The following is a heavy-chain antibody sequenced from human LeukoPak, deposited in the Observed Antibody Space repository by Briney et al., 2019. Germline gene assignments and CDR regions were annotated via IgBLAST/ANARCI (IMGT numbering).Heavy chain of an antibody. D-gene: IGHD1-14*01. Sequence: RPGGSLRLSCAASGFTFSNYPMNWVRQAPGKGLEGGSAITSDGSRTYNADSVKGRFTISRDNSKNTLYLQMNGLRADDTAVYYCAKGNTITPDYWGQGTLVTVSS. CDR2: ITSDGSRT. CDR1: GFTFSNYP. CDR3: AKGNTITPDY. V-gene: IGHV3-23*01. J-gene: IGHJ4*02.